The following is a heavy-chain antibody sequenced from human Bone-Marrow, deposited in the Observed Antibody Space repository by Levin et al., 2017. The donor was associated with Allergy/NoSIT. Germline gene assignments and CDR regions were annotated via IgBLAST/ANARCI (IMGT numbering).Heavy chain of an antibody. D-gene: IGHD5-12*01. CDR3: TTFLVATIYYYYYMDV. CDR2: IKSKTDGGTT. J-gene: IGHJ6*03. Sequence: GESLKISCAASGFTFSNAWMSWVRQAPGKGLEWVGRIKSKTDGGTTDYAAPVKGRFTISRDDSKNTLYLQMNLLKTEDTAVYYCTTFLVATIYYYYYMDVWGKGTTITVSS. CDR1: GFTFSNAW. V-gene: IGHV3-15*01.